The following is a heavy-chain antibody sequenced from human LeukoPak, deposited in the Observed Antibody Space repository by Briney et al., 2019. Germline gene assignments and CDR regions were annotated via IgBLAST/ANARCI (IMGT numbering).Heavy chain of an antibody. CDR2: MNPNSGNT. CDR3: ARSPAGGSTTKSKYNWFDP. J-gene: IGHJ5*02. Sequence: ASVKVSCKASGYTFTSYDINWVREATGRGLEWMGWMNPNSGNTGYAQKFQGRVTMTRNTSISTAYMELSSLRSEDTAVYYCARSPAGGSTTKSKYNWFDPSGQGTLVSVSS. V-gene: IGHV1-8*01. CDR1: GYTFTSYD. D-gene: IGHD2-15*01.